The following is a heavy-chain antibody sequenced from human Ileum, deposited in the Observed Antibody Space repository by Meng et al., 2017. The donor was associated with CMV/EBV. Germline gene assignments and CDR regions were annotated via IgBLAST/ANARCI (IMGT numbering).Heavy chain of an antibody. J-gene: IGHJ4*02. Sequence: SSPCTWNTKQTISSNWGMSGDSVSTNNVCWNWIRQYALGVLEWLGRTANRYKWDYDYSVSVESRITISPDTSKNQFSLQLRSVTPEDTAIYYCARAYEILRFDHWGQGTLVTVSS. CDR2: TANRYKWDY. CDR3: ARAYEILRFDH. D-gene: IGHD3-3*01. V-gene: IGHV6-1*02. CDR1: GDSVSTNNVC.